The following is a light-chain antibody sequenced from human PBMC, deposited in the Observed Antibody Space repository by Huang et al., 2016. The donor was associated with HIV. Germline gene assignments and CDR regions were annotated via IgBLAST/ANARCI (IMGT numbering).Light chain of an antibody. CDR2: GAS. CDR1: QDIGNF. Sequence: DIQMTQSPSSLSASPGVRVTLSCRANQDIGNFLAWYQHKSGGVPRLRIYGASTLQSGVPSRFSGRGSGTEFTLTITSVQPDEVATYYCQRYDSAPRAFGQGTKVEI. V-gene: IGKV1-27*01. CDR3: QRYDSAPRA. J-gene: IGKJ1*01.